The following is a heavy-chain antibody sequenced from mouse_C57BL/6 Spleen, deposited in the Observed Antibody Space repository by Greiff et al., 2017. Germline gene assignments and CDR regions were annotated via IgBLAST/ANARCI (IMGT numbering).Heavy chain of an antibody. Sequence: QVQLQQSGAELVRPGTSVKLSCKASGYTFTSYWMHWVKQRPGQGLEWIGVIDPSDSYTNYNQKFKGKATLTVDTSSSTAYMQLSSLASEDSAVYYCAREGSSWFADWGQGTLVTVSA. CDR3: AREGSSWFAD. J-gene: IGHJ3*01. CDR2: IDPSDSYT. CDR1: GYTFTSYW. V-gene: IGHV1-59*01.